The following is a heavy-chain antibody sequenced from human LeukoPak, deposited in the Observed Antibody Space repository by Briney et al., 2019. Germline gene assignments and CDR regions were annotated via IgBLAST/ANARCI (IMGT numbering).Heavy chain of an antibody. CDR1: GGSISGCY. CDR3: ARGTDYSDSSGYFKY. CDR2: IYTSGSS. Sequence: SGTLSVTRTVCGGSISGCYRSWIRQPTGRGLEGMGRIYTSGSSYYNPSLRSRDSISVDKSNNQFSLILSSLPAADTAVYYCARGTDYSDSSGYFKYWGQGTLVTVSS. D-gene: IGHD3-22*01. J-gene: IGHJ1*01. V-gene: IGHV4-4*07.